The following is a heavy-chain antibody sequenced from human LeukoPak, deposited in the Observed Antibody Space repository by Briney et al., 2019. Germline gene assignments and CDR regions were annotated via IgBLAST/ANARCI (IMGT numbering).Heavy chain of an antibody. CDR3: ARYVDTTMLT. Sequence: PGMSLRLSCAASGFTFSSYTMNWVRQAPGKGLEWVSYISSSSSTIYYADSVKGRFTISRDNAKNSLYLQMNSLRDEDTAVYYCARYVDTTMLTWGQGTLVTVSS. CDR1: GFTFSSYT. V-gene: IGHV3-48*02. D-gene: IGHD5-18*01. J-gene: IGHJ4*02. CDR2: ISSSSSTI.